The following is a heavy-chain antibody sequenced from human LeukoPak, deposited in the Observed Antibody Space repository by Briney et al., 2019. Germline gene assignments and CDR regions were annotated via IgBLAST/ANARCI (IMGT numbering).Heavy chain of an antibody. CDR1: DGSIHSGSYY. V-gene: IGHV4-61*02. J-gene: IGHJ3*02. Sequence: SETLSLTCTVSDGSIHSGSYYWNWIRQSAGKGLGWIGRIYTSGSTNYNPSLKSRVTMSVDTSKNQFSLKLSSVTAADTAVYYCARDKSRTYGSADAFDIWGQGTMVTVSS. CDR2: IYTSGST. D-gene: IGHD3-10*01. CDR3: ARDKSRTYGSADAFDI.